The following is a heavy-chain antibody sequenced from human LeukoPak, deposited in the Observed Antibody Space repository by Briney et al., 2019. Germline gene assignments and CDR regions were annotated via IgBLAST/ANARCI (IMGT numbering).Heavy chain of an antibody. D-gene: IGHD1-26*01. V-gene: IGHV3-48*03. Sequence: GGSLRLSCAASGFTFSSYEMNWVRQAPGKGLXXXXXISSSGSTIYYADSVKGRFTISRDNAKNSLYLQMNSLRAEDTAVYYCSLVGATSYYYYGMDVWGQGTTVTVSS. CDR2: ISSSGSTI. J-gene: IGHJ6*02. CDR3: SLVGATSYYYYGMDV. CDR1: GFTFSSYE.